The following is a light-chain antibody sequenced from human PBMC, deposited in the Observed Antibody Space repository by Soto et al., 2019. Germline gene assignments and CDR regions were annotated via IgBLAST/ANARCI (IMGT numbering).Light chain of an antibody. CDR2: EVT. V-gene: IGLV2-14*01. CDR3: SSYTTSSTLV. CDR1: SSDVGPYNY. Sequence: QSVLTRPASVSGSPGQSITISCTGTSSDVGPYNYVSWYQHHPGKAPKLLIYEVTKRPSGVSNRFSGSKSGNTASLTISGLQAEDEADYYCSSYTTSSTLVFGGGTKVTVL. J-gene: IGLJ3*02.